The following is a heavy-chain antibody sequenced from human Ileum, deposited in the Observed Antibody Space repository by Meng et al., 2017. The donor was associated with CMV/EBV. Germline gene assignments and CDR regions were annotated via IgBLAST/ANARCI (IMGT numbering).Heavy chain of an antibody. V-gene: IGHV4-61*02. Sequence: LRDSGPGLCKPSQTLSLPCTVSGGSISSGRYYWSWIRQPAGKGLEWIGRIYTSGSTNYNPSLKSRDTISVDTSKNQFSLKMSSVTAADTAVYYCARDRHEYDSYFDYWGQGTLVTVSS. D-gene: IGHD3-3*01. J-gene: IGHJ4*02. CDR1: GGSISSGRYY. CDR3: ARDRHEYDSYFDY. CDR2: IYTSGST.